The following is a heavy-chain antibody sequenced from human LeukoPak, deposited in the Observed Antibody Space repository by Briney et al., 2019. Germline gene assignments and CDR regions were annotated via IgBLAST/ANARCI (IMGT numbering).Heavy chain of an antibody. Sequence: SETLSLTCTVSGGSISSSSYYWGWIRQPPGKGLEWIGSIYYSGSTYYNPSLKSRVTISVDTSKNQFSLKLSSVTAADTAVYYCARGNYGGVTWYYFDYWGQGTLVTVSS. CDR3: ARGNYGGVTWYYFDY. J-gene: IGHJ4*02. CDR2: IYYSGST. CDR1: GGSISSSSYY. D-gene: IGHD4-23*01. V-gene: IGHV4-39*07.